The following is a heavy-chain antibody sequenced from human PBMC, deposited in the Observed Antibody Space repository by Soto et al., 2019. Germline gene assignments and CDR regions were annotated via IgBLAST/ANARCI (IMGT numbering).Heavy chain of an antibody. Sequence: QVQLVQSGAEEKKPGASVQVSCKASGYTFTSYAMHWVRQAPGQRLEWMGWINDGNGNTKYSQKFQGRVTITRDTSASTAYMELSSLRSEDTAVYYCARAVGGPTSNLDYWAQGTLVTVSS. V-gene: IGHV1-3*05. J-gene: IGHJ4*02. D-gene: IGHD3-16*01. CDR3: ARAVGGPTSNLDY. CDR2: INDGNGNT. CDR1: GYTFTSYA.